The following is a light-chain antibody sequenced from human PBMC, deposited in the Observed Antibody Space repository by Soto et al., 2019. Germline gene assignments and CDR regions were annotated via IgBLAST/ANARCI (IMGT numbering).Light chain of an antibody. CDR1: QSVSGF. J-gene: IGKJ5*01. CDR2: DAS. V-gene: IGKV3-11*01. Sequence: EIVLTQSPATLSLSPGERATLSCRASQSVSGFLAWFQQKPGQAPRLLIYDASKRATGIPARFSGSGFGTDYTLTISSLEPEDFAVYYCQQRSNWPITFGQGTRLEI. CDR3: QQRSNWPIT.